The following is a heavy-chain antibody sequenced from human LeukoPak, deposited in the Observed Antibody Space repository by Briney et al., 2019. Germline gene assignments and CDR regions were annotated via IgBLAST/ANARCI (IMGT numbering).Heavy chain of an antibody. CDR2: ISNSGTAI. D-gene: IGHD5-18*01. V-gene: IGHV3-48*03. CDR3: ARAGYSMDTEYFQH. J-gene: IGHJ1*01. CDR1: GFTFSSYG. Sequence: GGSLRLSCAASGFTFSSYGMNWVRQAPGKGLEWVSYISNSGTAIYYADSVKGRSTISRDNAKSSLYLQMNSLRAEDTAVYYCARAGYSMDTEYFQHWGQGTLVTVSS.